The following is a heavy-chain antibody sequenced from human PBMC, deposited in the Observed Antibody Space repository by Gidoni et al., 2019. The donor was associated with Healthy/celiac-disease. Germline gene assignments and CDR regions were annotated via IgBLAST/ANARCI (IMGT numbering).Heavy chain of an antibody. CDR3: ARVTYYYDSSGYPGPFDY. V-gene: IGHV3-48*02. Sequence: EVQLVESGGGLVQRGGSLRLSGAASGLNLSSYSMHWVRQAPGKGLEWVSYISSSSSTIYYADSVKGRFTISRDNAKNSLYLQMNSLRDEDTAVYYCARVTYYYDSSGYPGPFDYWGQGTLVTVSS. CDR2: ISSSSSTI. CDR1: GLNLSSYS. J-gene: IGHJ4*02. D-gene: IGHD3-22*01.